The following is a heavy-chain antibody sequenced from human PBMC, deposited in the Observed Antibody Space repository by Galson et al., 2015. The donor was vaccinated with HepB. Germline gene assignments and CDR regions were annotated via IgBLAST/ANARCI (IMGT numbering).Heavy chain of an antibody. J-gene: IGHJ5*02. V-gene: IGHV3-64D*06. CDR3: VKGPGSAPLRNWFDP. CDR2: ISSNGGST. CDR1: GFTFSSYA. Sequence: SLRLSCAASGFTFSSYAMHWVRQAPGKGLEYVSAISSNGGSTYYADSVKGRFTISRDNSKNTLYLQMSSLRAEDPAVYYCVKGPGSAPLRNWFDPWGQGTLVTVSS. D-gene: IGHD3-16*01.